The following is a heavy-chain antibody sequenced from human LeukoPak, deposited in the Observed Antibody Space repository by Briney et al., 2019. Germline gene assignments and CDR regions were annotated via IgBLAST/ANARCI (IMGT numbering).Heavy chain of an antibody. CDR2: IIPIFGTA. CDR1: GGTFSSYA. CDR3: ARVPKLLWFGELDY. D-gene: IGHD3-10*01. Sequence: SVKVSCKASGGTFSSYAISWVRQAPGQGLEWMGGIIPIFGTANYAQKFQGRVTITADKSTSTAYMELSSLRSEDTAVYYCARVPKLLWFGELDYWGQGTLVTVSS. J-gene: IGHJ4*02. V-gene: IGHV1-69*06.